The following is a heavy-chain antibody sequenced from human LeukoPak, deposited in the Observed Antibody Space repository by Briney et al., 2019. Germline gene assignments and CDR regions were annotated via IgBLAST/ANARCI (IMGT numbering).Heavy chain of an antibody. CDR2: SHTSEYA. CDR3: ARGDCSGGSCYSEGRENWFDP. D-gene: IGHD2-15*01. Sequence: SETLSLTCTVSGGSVRSYSWSWIRQPAGGGLEWIGHSHTSEYANYHPSLKRRVTISVDTSKNQFSLKLSSVTAADTAVYYCARGDCSGGSCYSEGRENWFDPWGQGTLVTVSS. CDR1: GGSVRSYS. J-gene: IGHJ5*02. V-gene: IGHV4-4*07.